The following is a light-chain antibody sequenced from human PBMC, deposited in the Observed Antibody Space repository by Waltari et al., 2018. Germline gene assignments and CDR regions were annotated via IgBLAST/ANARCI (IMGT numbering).Light chain of an antibody. V-gene: IGKV1-5*03. CDR1: QSISNW. J-gene: IGKJ4*01. CDR2: KAS. CDR3: QQYYSYPIT. Sequence: DIEMTQSPSTLSASVGDRVTITCRSSQSISNWLAWYQQKPGKAPNLLIYKASSLESGVPSRFSGSGSGTEFTLTISSLQPDGFATYYCQQYYSYPITFGGGTKVEIK.